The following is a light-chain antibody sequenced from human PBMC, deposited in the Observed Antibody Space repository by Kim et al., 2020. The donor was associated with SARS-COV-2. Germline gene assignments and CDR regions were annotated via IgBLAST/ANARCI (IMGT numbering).Light chain of an antibody. Sequence: DIQMTQSPSTLSAFVGNRVTITGRASQSVDSWLAWYQQKPGKAPKLLIYQASKLASGVPSRFSGSGSGTDFTLTITNLQPDDSAIYYCKQYETYWTFGPGTKVDIK. V-gene: IGKV1-5*03. CDR3: KQYETYWT. J-gene: IGKJ1*01. CDR2: QAS. CDR1: QSVDSW.